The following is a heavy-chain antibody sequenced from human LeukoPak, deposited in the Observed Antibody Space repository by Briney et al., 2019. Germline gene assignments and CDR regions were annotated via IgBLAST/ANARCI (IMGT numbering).Heavy chain of an antibody. CDR1: GYSFSTYW. CDR2: IYPGDSDT. J-gene: IGHJ3*02. CDR3: ARNDRGRYRYCSSTSCQSHDAFDI. D-gene: IGHD2-2*01. V-gene: IGHV5-51*01. Sequence: AGESLKISCKGSGYSFSTYWIGWVRQMPGKGLEWMGIIYPGDSDTRYSPSFQGQVTISADKSISTAYLQWSSLKASDTAMYYCARNDRGRYRYCSSTSCQSHDAFDIWGQGTMVTVSS.